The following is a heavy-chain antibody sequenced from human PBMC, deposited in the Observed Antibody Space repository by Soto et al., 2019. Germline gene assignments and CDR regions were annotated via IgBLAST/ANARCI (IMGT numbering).Heavy chain of an antibody. V-gene: IGHV4-31*03. CDR1: GGSISSGGYY. D-gene: IGHD4-17*01. J-gene: IGHJ5*02. Sequence: QVQLQESGPGLVKPSQTLSLTCTVSGGSISSGGYYWSWIRQHPGKGLGWIGYIYYSGSTYYNPSLKSRVTISVDTSKNQFSLKLSSVTAADTAVYYCARDSDYGGNSEWNWFDPWGQGTLVTVSS. CDR3: ARDSDYGGNSEWNWFDP. CDR2: IYYSGST.